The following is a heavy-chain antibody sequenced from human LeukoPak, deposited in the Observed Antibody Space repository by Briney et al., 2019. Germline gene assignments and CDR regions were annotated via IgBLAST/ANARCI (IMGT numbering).Heavy chain of an antibody. J-gene: IGHJ5*02. Sequence: ASVKVSCKASGGTFSSYAISWVRQAPGQGLEWMGRIIPIFGTANYAQKFQGRVTFTTDESTSTAYMELSSLRSEDTAVYYCARAPTYANWFDPWGQGTLVTVSS. CDR2: IIPIFGTA. V-gene: IGHV1-69*05. CDR3: ARAPTYANWFDP. D-gene: IGHD2-8*01. CDR1: GGTFSSYA.